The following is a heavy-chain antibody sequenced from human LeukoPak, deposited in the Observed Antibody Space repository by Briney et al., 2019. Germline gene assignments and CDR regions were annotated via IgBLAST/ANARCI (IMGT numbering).Heavy chain of an antibody. Sequence: ASVKVSCKASGYTFTSYGISWVRQAPGQGLEWMGWISANSGGTNYAQKFQGRVTMTRDTSISTAYMELSRLRSDDTAVYYCARVGSAASYNWFDPWGQGTLVTVSS. D-gene: IGHD2-15*01. CDR1: GYTFTSYG. V-gene: IGHV1-2*02. CDR2: ISANSGGT. J-gene: IGHJ5*02. CDR3: ARVGSAASYNWFDP.